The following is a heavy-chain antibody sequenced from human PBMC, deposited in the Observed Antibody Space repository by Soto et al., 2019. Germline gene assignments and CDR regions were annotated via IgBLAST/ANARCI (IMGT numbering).Heavy chain of an antibody. CDR1: GFTFSSYA. CDR2: ISGSGGST. J-gene: IGHJ5*02. Sequence: EVQLLESGGGLVQPGGSLRLSCAASGFTFSSYAMSWVRQAPGKGLEWVSAISGSGGSTYYADSVKCRFTISRDNSKNTLYLQMNSLRAEDTAVYYCAKVDYDYVWGSYRLNWFDPWGQGTLVTVSS. CDR3: AKVDYDYVWGSYRLNWFDP. D-gene: IGHD3-16*02. V-gene: IGHV3-23*01.